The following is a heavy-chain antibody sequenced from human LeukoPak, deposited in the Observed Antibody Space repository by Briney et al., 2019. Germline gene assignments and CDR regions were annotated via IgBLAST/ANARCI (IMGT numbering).Heavy chain of an antibody. D-gene: IGHD3-9*01. CDR1: GFTFSSYA. CDR2: ISGSGGST. Sequence: HPGGSLRLSRAASGFTFSSYAMSWVRQAPGKGLEWVSAISGSGGSTYYADSVKGRFTISRDNSKNTLYLQMNSLRAEDTAVYYCAKYYDILTGRDAFDIWGQGTMVTVSS. CDR3: AKYYDILTGRDAFDI. J-gene: IGHJ3*02. V-gene: IGHV3-23*01.